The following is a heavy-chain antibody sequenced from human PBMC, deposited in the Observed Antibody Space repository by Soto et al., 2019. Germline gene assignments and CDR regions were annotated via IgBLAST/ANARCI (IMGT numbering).Heavy chain of an antibody. CDR2: INPFDGSR. J-gene: IGHJ4*02. CDR1: CYIFTNYY. V-gene: IGHV1-46*03. D-gene: IGHD3-10*01. Sequence: ASVKVSCKASCYIFTNYYIHWGRPAPGQGLEWMGWINPFDGSRMFAQSFQGRVTMTRDTSTSTVYMEVSSLRSEDTAVYYCSRVDPGETSPFDHWGQGTLVTVSS. CDR3: SRVDPGETSPFDH.